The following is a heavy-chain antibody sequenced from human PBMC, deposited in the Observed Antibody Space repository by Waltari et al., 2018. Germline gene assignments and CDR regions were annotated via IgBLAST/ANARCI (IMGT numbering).Heavy chain of an antibody. J-gene: IGHJ4*02. D-gene: IGHD6-6*01. CDR1: GFTFSSSE. CDR3: IAARPTLYYFDY. Sequence: EVQLVESGGGLVQPGGSLRLSCAASGFTFSSSEMNWVRQAPGKGLEWVSYISSSGSTIYYADSVKGRFTISRDNAKNSLYLQMNSLRAEDTAVYYCIAARPTLYYFDYWGQGTLVTVSS. CDR2: ISSSGSTI. V-gene: IGHV3-48*03.